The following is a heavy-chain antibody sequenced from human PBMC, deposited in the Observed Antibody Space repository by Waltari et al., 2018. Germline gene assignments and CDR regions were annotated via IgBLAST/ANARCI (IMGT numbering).Heavy chain of an antibody. V-gene: IGHV3-23*01. CDR3: TKWLTAAGTGWFDC. CDR1: GFTFSNYA. D-gene: IGHD6-13*01. CDR2: MSSSGGST. J-gene: IGHJ4*02. Sequence: EVQLLESGGGLVQPGGSLRLSCAASGFTFSNYAMTWVRQAPGKGLGWVSGMSSSGGSTYYAASVKGRFTISRDSSRNTLHLQMNSLRAEDTAIYYCTKWLTAAGTGWFDCWGQGTLVTVSS.